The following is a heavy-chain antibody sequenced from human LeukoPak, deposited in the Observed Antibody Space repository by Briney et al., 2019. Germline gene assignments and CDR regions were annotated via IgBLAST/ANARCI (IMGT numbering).Heavy chain of an antibody. J-gene: IGHJ6*03. CDR3: ARLRSLGSSGYYYMDV. V-gene: IGHV4-38-2*01. Sequence: SETLSLTCAVSGYSISSGYYWGWIRQPPGKGLEWIRSIYHSGSTYYNPSLKSRVTISVDTSKNQFSLKLSSVTAADTAVYYCARLRSLGSSGYYYMDVWGKGTTVTVSS. D-gene: IGHD6-6*01. CDR2: IYHSGST. CDR1: GYSISSGYY.